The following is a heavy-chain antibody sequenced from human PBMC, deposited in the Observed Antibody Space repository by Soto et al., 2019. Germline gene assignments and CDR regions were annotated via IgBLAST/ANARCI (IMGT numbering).Heavy chain of an antibody. CDR2: ISGSGGST. V-gene: IGHV3-23*01. CDR1: GFTFSSYA. D-gene: IGHD1-26*01. Sequence: EVQLLESGGGLVQPGGSLRLSCAASGFTFSSYAMSWVRQAPGKGLEWVSVISGSGGSTYYADSVKGRFTISRDNSKNTLYLQMNSLRAEDTALYCCAKGQGEPLAARDWFDPWGQGTLVTVSS. CDR3: AKGQGEPLAARDWFDP. J-gene: IGHJ5*02.